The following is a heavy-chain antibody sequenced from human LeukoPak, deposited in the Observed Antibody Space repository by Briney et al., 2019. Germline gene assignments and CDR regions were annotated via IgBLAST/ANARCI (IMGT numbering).Heavy chain of an antibody. CDR3: AGLEGRYSTDWFYFFDY. Sequence: SEALSLTCIVSGGSISSLNLWSWLRQPPGKGLEWIGEMYLGGTTNFNPSLKSRVTILIDKSKNQLSLQLTSVTAADTAVYYCAGLEGRYSTDWFYFFDYWDQGAPVTVSS. V-gene: IGHV4-4*02. D-gene: IGHD6-19*01. CDR2: MYLGGTT. J-gene: IGHJ4*02. CDR1: GGSISSLNL.